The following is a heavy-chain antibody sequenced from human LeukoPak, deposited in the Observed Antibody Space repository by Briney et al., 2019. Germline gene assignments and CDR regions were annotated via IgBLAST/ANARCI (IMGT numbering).Heavy chain of an antibody. D-gene: IGHD4-17*01. CDR3: ARGGDYKTDY. V-gene: IGHV3-74*01. CDR2: INGAGSSI. J-gene: IGHJ4*02. Sequence: TGGSLRLSCAASRFTFSSYWMHWVRQTPEKGLVWVSRINGAGSSISYADSVKGRVTTSRDNAKNTLYLQMNNLRAEDTAVYYCARGGDYKTDYWGQGTLVTVSS. CDR1: RFTFSSYW.